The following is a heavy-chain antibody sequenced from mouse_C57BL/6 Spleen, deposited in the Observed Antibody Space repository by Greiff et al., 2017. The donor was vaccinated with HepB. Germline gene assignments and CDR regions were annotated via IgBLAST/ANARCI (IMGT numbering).Heavy chain of an antibody. J-gene: IGHJ4*01. CDR3: ARSLYQDYYYAMDY. CDR1: GFTFTDYY. V-gene: IGHV7-3*01. D-gene: IGHD2-12*01. CDR2: IRNKANGYTT. Sequence: EVKLVESGGGLVQPGGSLSLSCAASGFTFTDYYMSWVRQPPGKALEWLGFIRNKANGYTTEYSASVKGRFTISRDNSQSILYLQMNALRAEDSATYYCARSLYQDYYYAMDYWGQGTSVTVSS.